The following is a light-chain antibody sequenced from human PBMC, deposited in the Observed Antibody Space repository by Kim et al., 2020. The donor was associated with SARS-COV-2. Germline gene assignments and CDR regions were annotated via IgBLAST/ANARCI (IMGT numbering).Light chain of an antibody. CDR3: QQYENSPWT. CDR1: QSVSSSK. J-gene: IGKJ1*01. Sequence: SPGERVTLSCRASQSVSSSKLAWYQQKPGQAPSLLIYDASSRATGIPDRFSGSGSVTDFTLTISRLEPEDFAIYHCQQYENSPWTFGQGTKVDIK. CDR2: DAS. V-gene: IGKV3-20*01.